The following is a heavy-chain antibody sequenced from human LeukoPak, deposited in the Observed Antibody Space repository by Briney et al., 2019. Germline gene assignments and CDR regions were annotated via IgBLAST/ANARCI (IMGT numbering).Heavy chain of an antibody. V-gene: IGHV1-2*02. J-gene: IGHJ6*02. D-gene: IGHD3-10*01. CDR2: INPNSGGT. CDR1: GYTFTGYY. Sequence: ASVKVSCKASGYTFTGYYMHWVRQAPGQGLEWMGWINPNSGGTNYAQKFQGRVTMTRDTSISTAYMELSRLRSDDTAVYYCARALLYTNYYGSGSYRTTYYYYGMDVWGQGTTVTVSS. CDR3: ARALLYTNYYGSGSYRTTYYYYGMDV.